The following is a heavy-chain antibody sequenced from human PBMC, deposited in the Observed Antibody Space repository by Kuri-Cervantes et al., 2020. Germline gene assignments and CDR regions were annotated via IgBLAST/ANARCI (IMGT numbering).Heavy chain of an antibody. Sequence: SQTLSLTCVISGDSVSSTSAAWNWIRQSPSRGLEWLGRTYYRSKWYSNSAVSVKSRVTINLDTSRNQFSLQLNSVTPEDTAVYYCARSTGFFDYWGQGTLVTVSS. D-gene: IGHD3-9*01. V-gene: IGHV6-1*01. CDR1: GDSVSSTSAA. J-gene: IGHJ4*02. CDR2: TYYRSKWYS. CDR3: ARSTGFFDY.